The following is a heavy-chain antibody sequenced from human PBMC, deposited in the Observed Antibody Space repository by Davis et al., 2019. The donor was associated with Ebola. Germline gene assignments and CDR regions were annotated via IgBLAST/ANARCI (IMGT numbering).Heavy chain of an antibody. CDR1: GFTFSSYG. Sequence: GESLKISCAASGFTFSSYGMHWVRQAPGKGLEWVALISYDGSNTYHADSVKGRFTISRDNSKNTLYLQMNSLRADDTAVYYCAKDLPRHGYSYGKSTHYYGMDVWGQGTTVTVSS. J-gene: IGHJ6*02. D-gene: IGHD5-18*01. V-gene: IGHV3-30*18. CDR3: AKDLPRHGYSYGKSTHYYGMDV. CDR2: ISYDGSNT.